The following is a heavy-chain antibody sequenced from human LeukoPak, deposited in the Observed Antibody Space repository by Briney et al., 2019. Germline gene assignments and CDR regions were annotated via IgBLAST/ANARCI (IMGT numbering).Heavy chain of an antibody. J-gene: IGHJ4*02. CDR3: TRRRYSGYDLYYFDY. CDR2: IRSKANSYAT. V-gene: IGHV3-73*01. D-gene: IGHD5-12*01. CDR1: GFTFSSYG. Sequence: PGGSLRLSCAASGFTFSSYGMHWVRQASGKGLEWVGRIRSKANSYATAYAASVKGRFTISRDDSKNTAYLQMNSLKTEDTAVYYCTRRRYSGYDLYYFDYWGQGTLVTVSS.